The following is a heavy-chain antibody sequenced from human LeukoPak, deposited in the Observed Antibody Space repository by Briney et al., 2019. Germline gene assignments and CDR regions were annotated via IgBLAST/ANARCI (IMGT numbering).Heavy chain of an antibody. Sequence: SETLSLTCAVSGVSFSGYFWSWIRQPPGKGLEWIGEINPSGSANYNPSLKSRVTISVDTSKNQFSLKLSSVTAADTAVYYCARLGTYWGQGTLVTVSS. J-gene: IGHJ4*02. D-gene: IGHD3-10*01. CDR1: GVSFSGYF. V-gene: IGHV4-34*01. CDR2: INPSGSA. CDR3: ARLGTY.